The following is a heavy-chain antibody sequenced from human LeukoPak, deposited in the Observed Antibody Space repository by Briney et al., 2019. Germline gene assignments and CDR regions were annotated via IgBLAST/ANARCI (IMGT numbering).Heavy chain of an antibody. V-gene: IGHV4-4*07. CDR2: IYTSGST. J-gene: IGHJ5*02. CDR1: GGSISIYY. Sequence: SETLSLTCTVSGGSISIYYWSWIRQPAGKGLEWIGRIYTSGSTNYNPSLKSRVTMSVDTSKNQFSLKLSSVTAADTAVYYCARSWDYSNYPNWFDPWGQGTLVTVSS. D-gene: IGHD4-11*01. CDR3: ARSWDYSNYPNWFDP.